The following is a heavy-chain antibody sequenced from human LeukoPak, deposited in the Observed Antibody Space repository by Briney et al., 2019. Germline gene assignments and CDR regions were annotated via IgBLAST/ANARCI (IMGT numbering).Heavy chain of an antibody. J-gene: IGHJ4*02. D-gene: IGHD1-26*01. Sequence: PGGPLRLSCAASGFTFSSYAMSWVRQAPGRGLECVAAISASGGGTYYADSVKGRFTISRDNSKDTLFLQMSGLRAEDTAVYFCVKDRSLSGFYYSRIDYWGQGALVTVSS. CDR2: ISASGGGT. CDR3: VKDRSLSGFYYSRIDY. V-gene: IGHV3-23*01. CDR1: GFTFSSYA.